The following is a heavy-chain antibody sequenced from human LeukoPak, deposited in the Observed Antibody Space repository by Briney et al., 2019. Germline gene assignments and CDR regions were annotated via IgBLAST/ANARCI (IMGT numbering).Heavy chain of an antibody. CDR3: PTHLNWAWDY. Sequence: PGGSLRLSCAASGFTFSSYWMTWVRQAPGKGLEWVGNINPDGRGKYYVDSVKGRFTISRDTAKNSLYLQMSSLRVEDTAIYFCPTHLNWAWDYWGQGNLVTVSS. CDR2: INPDGRGK. V-gene: IGHV3-7*01. D-gene: IGHD7-27*01. CDR1: GFTFSSYW. J-gene: IGHJ4*02.